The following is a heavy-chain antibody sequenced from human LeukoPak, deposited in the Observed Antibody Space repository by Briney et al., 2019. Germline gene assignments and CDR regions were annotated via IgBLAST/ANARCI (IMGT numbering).Heavy chain of an antibody. Sequence: ASVKVSCKASGYIFTSYAMNWVRQAPGQGLEWMGWINTNTGNPTYAQGFTGRFVFSLDTSVSTAYLQISSLKAEGTAVYYCARTDSSGWYSGGNFDYWGQGTLVTVSS. CDR3: ARTDSSGWYSGGNFDY. CDR2: INTNTGNP. V-gene: IGHV7-4-1*02. J-gene: IGHJ4*02. CDR1: GYIFTSYA. D-gene: IGHD6-19*01.